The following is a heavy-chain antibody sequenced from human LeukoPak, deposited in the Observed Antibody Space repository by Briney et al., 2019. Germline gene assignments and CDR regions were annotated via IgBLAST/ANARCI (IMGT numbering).Heavy chain of an antibody. Sequence: GGSLRLSCAASGFTFSGSAMHWVRQASGKGLEWVGRIRSKANSYATAYAASVKGRFTISRDDSKNTAYLQMNSLKTEDTAVYYCTRPRIAAAGNYYYYYMDVWGKGTTVTVSS. D-gene: IGHD6-13*01. J-gene: IGHJ6*03. CDR1: GFTFSGSA. CDR2: IRSKANSYAT. V-gene: IGHV3-73*01. CDR3: TRPRIAAAGNYYYYYMDV.